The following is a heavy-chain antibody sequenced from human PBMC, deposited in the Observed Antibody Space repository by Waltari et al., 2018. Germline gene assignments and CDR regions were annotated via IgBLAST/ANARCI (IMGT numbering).Heavy chain of an antibody. Sequence: QVQLVQSGAEVEKPGASVRVSCRASGYTFTNYGISWVRQVPGQGLEWMGWISAYNGITNYAQRLQGRVTLTTDTSTSTAYLDLRSLKSDDTAIYYCGRVALGSGFGPYFYYGMDVWGQGTTVTV. D-gene: IGHD6-19*01. CDR3: GRVALGSGFGPYFYYGMDV. CDR2: ISAYNGIT. CDR1: GYTFTNYG. V-gene: IGHV1-18*04. J-gene: IGHJ6*02.